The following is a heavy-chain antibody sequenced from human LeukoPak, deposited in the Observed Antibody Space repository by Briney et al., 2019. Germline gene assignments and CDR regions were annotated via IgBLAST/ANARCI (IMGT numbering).Heavy chain of an antibody. V-gene: IGHV4-38-2*02. CDR2: IYHSGST. Sequence: SETLSLTCTVSDYSISSNYYWGWIRQPPGKGLEWIGSIYHSGSTYYNPSLKSRVTISVDTSKNQFSLRLTSVTAADTAVYYCARSSGYMSYWGQGTLVTVSS. CDR1: DYSISSNYY. J-gene: IGHJ4*02. CDR3: ARSSGYMSY. D-gene: IGHD3-22*01.